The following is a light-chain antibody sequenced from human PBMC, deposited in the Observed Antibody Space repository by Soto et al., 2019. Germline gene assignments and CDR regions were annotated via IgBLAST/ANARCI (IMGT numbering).Light chain of an antibody. CDR3: QHYDSSPPYT. Sequence: DIQMTQSPSSLSASVGDRVIITCQASQGISNYLNWYQQKPGKAPKLLISAASNLETGVPPRFSGSGSATDFTLTISRLEPEDSAVYYCQHYDSSPPYTFGQGTKVDIK. J-gene: IGKJ2*01. V-gene: IGKV1-33*01. CDR2: AAS. CDR1: QGISNY.